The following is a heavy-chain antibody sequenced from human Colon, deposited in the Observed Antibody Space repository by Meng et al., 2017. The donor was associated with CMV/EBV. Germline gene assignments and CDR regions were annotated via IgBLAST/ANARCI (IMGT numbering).Heavy chain of an antibody. CDR3: ARGGGYFSAGSYPAYFDQ. J-gene: IGHJ4*02. D-gene: IGHD3-10*01. Sequence: ASVKVSCKTSGYTFNTYGVTWVRQAPGQGLEWMGWISGSNGNTNYAQKLQGRVTLTTDTSTSTAYMELGGLTSDDTAVYYCARGGGYFSAGSYPAYFDQGGQGTLVTVSS. CDR1: GYTFNTYG. V-gene: IGHV1-18*01. CDR2: ISGSNGNT.